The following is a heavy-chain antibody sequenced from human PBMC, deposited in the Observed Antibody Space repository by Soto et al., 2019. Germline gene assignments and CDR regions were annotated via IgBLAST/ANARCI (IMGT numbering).Heavy chain of an antibody. V-gene: IGHV1-2*02. J-gene: IGHJ4*02. CDR1: GYTFTGHY. CDR2: IGPESGAT. CDR3: GRGRSGQIVVFY. Sequence: ASVKVSCKASGYTFTGHYIHWVRQAPEQGPEWMGEIGPESGATRYAQRFQGRVTMTRDMSITTVYMELNNPSPDDTAVYYCGRGRSGQIVVFYWGQGTPVTSPQ. D-gene: IGHD1-26*01.